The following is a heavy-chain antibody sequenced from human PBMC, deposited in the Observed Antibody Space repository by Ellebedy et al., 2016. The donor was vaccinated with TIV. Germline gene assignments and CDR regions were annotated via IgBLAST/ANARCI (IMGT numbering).Heavy chain of an antibody. CDR3: ATEVSGSYRQFNY. CDR1: GGSISSYY. D-gene: IGHD1-26*01. CDR2: IYYSGST. V-gene: IGHV4-59*01. Sequence: SETLSLTXTVSGGSISSYYWSWIRQPPGKGLEWIGYIYYSGSTNYNPSLKSRVTISLDTSKNQFSLKLNSVTSADTAVYSCATEVSGSYRQFNYWGQGTLVTVSS. J-gene: IGHJ4*02.